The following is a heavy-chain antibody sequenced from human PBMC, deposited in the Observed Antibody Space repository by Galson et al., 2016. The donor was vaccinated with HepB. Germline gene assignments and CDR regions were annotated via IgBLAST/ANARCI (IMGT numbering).Heavy chain of an antibody. J-gene: IGHJ5*02. Sequence: SETLSLTCTVSGASISTNGYYWGWIRQPPGKGLEWIGGIHYSGTTYDNPSLKSRVAMSVDTSLNQFSLNLNSVTAADTAVYYCARREAFGCGSNSCFRLDPWGQGTLVTVSS. D-gene: IGHD2-15*01. CDR2: IHYSGTT. CDR1: GASISTNGYY. V-gene: IGHV4-39*01. CDR3: ARREAFGCGSNSCFRLDP.